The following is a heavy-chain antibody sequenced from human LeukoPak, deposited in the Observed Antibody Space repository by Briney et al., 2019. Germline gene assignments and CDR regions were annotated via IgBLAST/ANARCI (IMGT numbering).Heavy chain of an antibody. J-gene: IGHJ5*02. Sequence: PGGSLSLSCAASGFTFGNAWLSWVRQAPGKGLEWVGRIKSKTDRGTTDYAPPVKGRFTISRDDSANTLYLQMNSLKTEDTAVYSCTTDLDYYDSSAYYPTGSCGQGTLVTVSS. CDR1: GFTFGNAW. CDR2: IKSKTDRGTT. V-gene: IGHV3-15*01. D-gene: IGHD3-22*01. CDR3: TTDLDYYDSSAYYPTGS.